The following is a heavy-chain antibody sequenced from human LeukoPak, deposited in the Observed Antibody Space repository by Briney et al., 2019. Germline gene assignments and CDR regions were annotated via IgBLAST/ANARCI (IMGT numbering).Heavy chain of an antibody. CDR1: GFTFSSYA. CDR3: AKRGGITREPWYY. D-gene: IGHD3-10*01. V-gene: IGHV3-23*01. J-gene: IGHJ4*02. CDR2: ISGSGGST. Sequence: GGSLRLSCATSGFTFSSYAMSWVRQAPGKGLEWVSAISGSGGSTYYADSVKGRFTISRDNSKNTLYLQMNSLRAEDTAVYYCAKRGGITREPWYYWGQGTLVTVSS.